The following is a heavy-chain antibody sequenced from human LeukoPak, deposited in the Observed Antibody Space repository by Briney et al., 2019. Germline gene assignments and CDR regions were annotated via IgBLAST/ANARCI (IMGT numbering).Heavy chain of an antibody. Sequence: ASVKVSCKASGYTFTSYGISWVRQAPGQGLEWMGWINTNTGNPTYAQGFTGRFVFSLDTSVSTAYLQISSLKAEDTAVYYCARGGRQLVRNAFDIWGQGTMVTVSS. CDR1: GYTFTSYG. V-gene: IGHV7-4-1*02. D-gene: IGHD6-13*01. CDR3: ARGGRQLVRNAFDI. CDR2: INTNTGNP. J-gene: IGHJ3*02.